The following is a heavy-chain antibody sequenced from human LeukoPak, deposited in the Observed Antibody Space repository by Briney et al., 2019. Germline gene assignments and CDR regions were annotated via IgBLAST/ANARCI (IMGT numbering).Heavy chain of an antibody. CDR3: ARILKRWLQSDY. CDR2: ISAYNDNT. V-gene: IGHV1-18*01. J-gene: IGHJ4*02. D-gene: IGHD5-24*01. Sequence: ASVKVSCKASGYTFTSYGISWVRRAPGQGLEWMGWISAYNDNTNYAQKLQGRVTMTTDTSTSTAYMELRSLRSDDTAVYYCARILKRWLQSDYWGQGTLVTVSS. CDR1: GYTFTSYG.